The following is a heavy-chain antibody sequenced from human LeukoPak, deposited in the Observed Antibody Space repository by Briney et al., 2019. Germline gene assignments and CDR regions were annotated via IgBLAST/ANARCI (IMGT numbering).Heavy chain of an antibody. D-gene: IGHD5-12*01. J-gene: IGHJ4*02. CDR3: ATTDSGYDLVDY. CDR2: FDPEDGET. V-gene: IGHV1-24*01. CDR1: GYTLTELS. Sequence: ASVKVSCKVSGYTLTELSMHWVRQAPGKGLEWMGGFDPEDGETIYAQKFQGRVTMTEDTSTDTAYMELSSLRSEDTAVYYCATTDSGYDLVDYWGQGTLVTVSS.